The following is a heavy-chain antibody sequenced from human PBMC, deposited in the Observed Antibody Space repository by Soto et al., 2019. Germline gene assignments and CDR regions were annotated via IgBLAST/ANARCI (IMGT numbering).Heavy chain of an antibody. D-gene: IGHD2-15*01. J-gene: IGHJ4*02. CDR2: IYPGDSET. CDR3: ARVRGCSDGTCYPFDY. Sequence: EVQLVQSGAEVTKPGESLRISCKGSGYTFSSYWIAWVRQMPGKGLEWVGIIYPGDSETRITPSFQGQVSISADKSITTAYLQWSSLWASDTAMYYCARVRGCSDGTCYPFDYWGQGTLVTVSS. CDR1: GYTFSSYW. V-gene: IGHV5-51*03.